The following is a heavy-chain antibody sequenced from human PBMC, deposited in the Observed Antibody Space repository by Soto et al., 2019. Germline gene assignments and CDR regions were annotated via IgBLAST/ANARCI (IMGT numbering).Heavy chain of an antibody. D-gene: IGHD2-2*01. Sequence: QVHLVQSEGEVKKPGASVKVSCKTSGYTFSDYGVSWVRQAPGQGLEWMGWINTFNGNTKYEQTFQGRVTLGIDTSTRTVFVDLPSLNFGDAVVYYCAGGFIPENFWGQGTRVTVSS. CDR2: INTFNGNT. J-gene: IGHJ4*02. CDR3: AGGFIPENF. V-gene: IGHV1-18*01. CDR1: GYTFSDYG.